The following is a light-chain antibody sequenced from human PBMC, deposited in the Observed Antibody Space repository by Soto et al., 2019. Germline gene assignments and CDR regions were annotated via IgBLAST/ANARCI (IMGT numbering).Light chain of an antibody. CDR2: GAS. V-gene: IGKV3-20*01. J-gene: IGKJ3*01. Sequence: EIVLTQSPGTLSLSPGERATLSCRASHSVSSSYLAWYQQKPGQAPRLRIYGASSRATGIPDRFSGSGSGTDFTLTISRLEPEDFALYYCQQYGSSPGFTFGPGTKVDIK. CDR3: QQYGSSPGFT. CDR1: HSVSSSY.